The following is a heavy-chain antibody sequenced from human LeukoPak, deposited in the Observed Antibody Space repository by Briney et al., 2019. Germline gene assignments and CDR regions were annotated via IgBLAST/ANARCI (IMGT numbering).Heavy chain of an antibody. CDR1: GGSFSGYY. Sequence: KTSETLSLTCAVYGGSFSGYYWSWIRQPPGKGLEWIGEINHSGSTNYNPSLMSRVTISGDTSKYQFSLKLSSVTAADTAVYYCARGSRRVPIFGVVKYERRDHYYYYGMDMWGQGTTVTVSS. J-gene: IGHJ6*02. CDR3: ARGSRRVPIFGVVKYERRDHYYYYGMDM. V-gene: IGHV4-34*01. D-gene: IGHD3-3*01. CDR2: INHSGST.